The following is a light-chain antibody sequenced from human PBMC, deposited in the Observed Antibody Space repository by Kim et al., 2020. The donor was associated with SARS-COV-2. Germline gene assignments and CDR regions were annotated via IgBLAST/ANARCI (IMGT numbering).Light chain of an antibody. CDR1: SLRSYY. J-gene: IGLJ2*01. Sequence: VALGKTVRITCQGDSLRSYYATWYQQKPGQAQMLVIYGKNSRPSGIPDRFSASSSGNTASLTITGTQAGDEADYYCNSRDSNDNVIFGGGTQLTVL. CDR2: GKN. V-gene: IGLV3-19*01. CDR3: NSRDSNDNVI.